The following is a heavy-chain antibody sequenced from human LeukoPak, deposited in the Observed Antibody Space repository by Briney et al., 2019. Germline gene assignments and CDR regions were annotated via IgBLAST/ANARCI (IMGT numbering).Heavy chain of an antibody. CDR3: ARDSRGSRPGTPSYFDY. Sequence: SETLSLTCTVAGGSISSGGYYWSWIRQHPGKGLEWIGYIYYSGSTYYNPSLKSRVAISVDTSKNQFSLKLSSVTAADTAVYYCARDSRGSRPGTPSYFDYWGQGTLVTVSS. V-gene: IGHV4-31*03. CDR2: IYYSGST. J-gene: IGHJ4*02. CDR1: GGSISSGGYY. D-gene: IGHD6-25*01.